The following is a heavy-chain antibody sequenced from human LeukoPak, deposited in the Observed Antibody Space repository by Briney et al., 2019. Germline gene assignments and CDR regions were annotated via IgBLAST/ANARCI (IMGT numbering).Heavy chain of an antibody. D-gene: IGHD3-10*01. V-gene: IGHV3-30*02. Sequence: PGGSLRLSCAASRFTFNKYGMHWVRQAPGKGLEWVAFIRYDGSNKYYADSVKGRFTISRDNSKNTLYLQMNSLRAEDTAVYYCAKAGWFGDIAHWFDPWGQGTPVTVSS. CDR1: RFTFNKYG. CDR3: AKAGWFGDIAHWFDP. J-gene: IGHJ5*02. CDR2: IRYDGSNK.